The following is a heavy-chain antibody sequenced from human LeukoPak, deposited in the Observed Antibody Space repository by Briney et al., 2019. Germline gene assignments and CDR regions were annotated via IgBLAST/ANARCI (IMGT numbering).Heavy chain of an antibody. CDR2: MNPNSGNT. D-gene: IGHD1-1*01. CDR3: ASTNWISDAFDI. V-gene: IGHV1-8*03. J-gene: IGHJ3*02. CDR1: GYTFTSYD. Sequence: EASVKVSCKASGYTFTSYDINWVRQATGQGLEWMGWMNPNSGNTGYAQKFQGRVTITRNTSISTAYMELSRLRSDDTAVYYCASTNWISDAFDIWGQRTMVTVSS.